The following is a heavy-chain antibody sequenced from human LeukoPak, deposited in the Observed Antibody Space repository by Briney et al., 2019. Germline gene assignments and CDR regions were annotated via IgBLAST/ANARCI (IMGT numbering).Heavy chain of an antibody. CDR2: ISGGGDIT. V-gene: IGHV3-23*01. J-gene: IGHJ4*02. D-gene: IGHD1-26*01. Sequence: AGGSLRLSCAASTFTFSNAWMSWVRQAPGKGLEWVSAISGGGDITYYAGSVKGRFTISRDNSKNTLYLQVSSLRADDTAVYYCAKAHSGSFYSGIHWGQGTLVTVSS. CDR3: AKAHSGSFYSGIH. CDR1: TFTFSNAW.